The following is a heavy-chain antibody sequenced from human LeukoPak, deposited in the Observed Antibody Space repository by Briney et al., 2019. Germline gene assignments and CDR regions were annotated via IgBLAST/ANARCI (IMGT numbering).Heavy chain of an antibody. J-gene: IGHJ3*02. CDR1: GGSISSYY. Sequence: PSETLSLTCTVSGGSISSYYWSWIRQPPGKGLEWIGYIYYSGSTNYNPSLKSRVTISVDTSKNQFSLKLSSVTAADTAVYYCARQGAPYYYGSGSHTPDAFDIWGQGTMVTVSS. V-gene: IGHV4-59*08. CDR3: ARQGAPYYYGSGSHTPDAFDI. D-gene: IGHD3-10*01. CDR2: IYYSGST.